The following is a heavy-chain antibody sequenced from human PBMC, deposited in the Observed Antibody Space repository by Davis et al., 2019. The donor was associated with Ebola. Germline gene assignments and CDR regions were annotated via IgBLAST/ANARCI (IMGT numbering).Heavy chain of an antibody. J-gene: IGHJ3*02. CDR1: GGSISSYY. CDR3: ARREQWPSKAFDI. V-gene: IGHV4-59*08. CDR2: IYGSGST. Sequence: SETLSLTCTVSGGSISSYYWSWIRQPPGKGLEWIGYIYGSGSTNYNPSLKSRVTILVDMSMNQFSLRLNSVTAADTAVYYCARREQWPSKAFDIWGQGTMVTVSS. D-gene: IGHD6-19*01.